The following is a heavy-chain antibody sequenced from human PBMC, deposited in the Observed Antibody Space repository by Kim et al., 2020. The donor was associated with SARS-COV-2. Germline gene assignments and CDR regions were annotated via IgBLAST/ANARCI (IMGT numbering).Heavy chain of an antibody. V-gene: IGHV3-23*01. Sequence: GGSLRLSCAASGFTFNSFAMNWVRQAPGKGLEWVSAISGSGGSTYYADSVKGRFTISRDKSKNTLYLQMNSLRAEDTAVYYCAKDQWGTVAMAAFDYWGQGPMVTVSS. CDR1: GFTFNSFA. CDR3: AKDQWGTVAMAAFDY. J-gene: IGHJ4*02. D-gene: IGHD2-2*01. CDR2: ISGSGGST.